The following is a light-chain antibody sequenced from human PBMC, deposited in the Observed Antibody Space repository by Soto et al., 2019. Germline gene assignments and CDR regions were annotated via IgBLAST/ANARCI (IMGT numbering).Light chain of an antibody. CDR3: QQLNSYPLIT. J-gene: IGKJ5*01. CDR1: QGISSY. CDR2: AAS. Sequence: DIQLTQSPSFLSASVRDRVTITCRVSQGISSYLAWYQQKPGEAPKLLIYAASTLQSGVPSRFSGSGSGTEFTLTISSLQPEDFATYYCQQLNSYPLITFGQGTRLEIK. V-gene: IGKV1-9*01.